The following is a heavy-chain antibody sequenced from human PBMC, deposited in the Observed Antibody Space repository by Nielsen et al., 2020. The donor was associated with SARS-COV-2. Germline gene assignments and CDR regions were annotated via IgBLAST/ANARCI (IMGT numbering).Heavy chain of an antibody. J-gene: IGHJ4*02. D-gene: IGHD3-10*01. CDR3: TRDRGPMVRGDWGVFDH. V-gene: IGHV3-23*01. CDR2: LNGSGGKT. Sequence: GESLKISCAASGFTFSSYVMGWVRQAPGKGLEWVSTLNGSGGKTYYADSVKGRFTISRDNSKNTLYLQMNSLRAGDTALYYCTRDRGPMVRGDWGVFDHWGQASLVTVSS. CDR1: GFTFSSYV.